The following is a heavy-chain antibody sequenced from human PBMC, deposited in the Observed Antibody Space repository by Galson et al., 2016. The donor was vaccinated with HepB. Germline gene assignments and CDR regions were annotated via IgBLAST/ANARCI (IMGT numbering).Heavy chain of an antibody. J-gene: IGHJ4*02. D-gene: IGHD3-10*01. CDR3: AKDRSRELPGPIDH. CDR1: GFVFDEYT. CDR2: ISWDGGST. V-gene: IGHV3-43*01. Sequence: SLRLSCASSGFVFDEYTMYWVRQRPGNGLEFVSLISWDGGSTYYGDSVRGRFSTSRDNTKNSLHLQMNSLRPEDTAFYYCAKDRSRELPGPIDHWGQGALVIVSS.